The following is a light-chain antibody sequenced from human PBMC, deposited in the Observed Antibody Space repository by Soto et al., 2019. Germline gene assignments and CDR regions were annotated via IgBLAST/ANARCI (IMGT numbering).Light chain of an antibody. J-gene: IGKJ1*01. Sequence: EIVMTQSPATLSVSPGERATLSCRASQIISSNLAWYQQKPGQAPRLLIFGASTRATGIPARFSGSGSGTDFTLTISSLQPEDFATYYCQQSYSTPLTFGQGTKVDI. CDR1: QIISSN. V-gene: IGKV3-15*01. CDR3: QQSYSTPLT. CDR2: GAS.